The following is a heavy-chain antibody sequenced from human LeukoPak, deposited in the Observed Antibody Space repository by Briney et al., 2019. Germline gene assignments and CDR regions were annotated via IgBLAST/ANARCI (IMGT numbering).Heavy chain of an antibody. J-gene: IGHJ4*02. V-gene: IGHV3-7*01. CDR3: ARGKVLTDY. D-gene: IGHD4/OR15-4a*01. CDR1: GFTFSNYW. Sequence: PGGSLRLSCAASGFTFSNYWMSWVLQAPGKGLEWVANIKQDGSEKYCVDSLKGRFTISRDNAKNSLYLQMNSLRAEDTAVYYCARGKVLTDYWGQGTLVTVSS. CDR2: IKQDGSEK.